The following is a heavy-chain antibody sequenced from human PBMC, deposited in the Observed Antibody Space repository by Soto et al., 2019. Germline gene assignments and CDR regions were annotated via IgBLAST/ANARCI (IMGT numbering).Heavy chain of an antibody. CDR3: ARDGNYYDSSGYYYESYYFDY. CDR1: GFTLSSYS. Sequence: LRLSCAASGFTLSSYSMNWVRQAPGKGLEWXSSISSSSSYIYYADSVKGRFTISRDNAKNSLYLQMNSLRAEDTAVYYCARDGNYYDSSGYYYESYYFDYWGQGTLVTVSS. J-gene: IGHJ4*02. D-gene: IGHD3-22*01. V-gene: IGHV3-21*01. CDR2: ISSSSSYI.